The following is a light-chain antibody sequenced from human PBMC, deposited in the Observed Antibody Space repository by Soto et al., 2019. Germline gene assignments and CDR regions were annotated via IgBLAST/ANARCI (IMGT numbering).Light chain of an antibody. J-gene: IGKJ2*01. CDR2: DAS. CDR1: QSVRSSF. V-gene: IGKV3-20*01. Sequence: EIVLTQSPGTLSLSPGERATLSCRASQSVRSSFLAWYQQKPGQAPRLLIFDASSRATGIPDRFTGSWSGTDFTLTISRLEPEDLAVDDCQQYDSSPYTFGQGTKLVIK. CDR3: QQYDSSPYT.